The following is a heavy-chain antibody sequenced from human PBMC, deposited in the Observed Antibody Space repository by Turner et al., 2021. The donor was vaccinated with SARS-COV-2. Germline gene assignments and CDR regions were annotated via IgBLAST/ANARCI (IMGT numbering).Heavy chain of an antibody. CDR2: NYYSGST. D-gene: IGHD3-22*01. CDR1: GGSSSSSSYY. V-gene: IGHV4-39*01. J-gene: IGHJ4*02. Sequence: QLQLQESGPGLVKPSETLSLTCTVSGGSSSSSSYYWGWIRQPPGKGLEWIGSNYYSGSTYNNPSLKGRGTISVDTSKNQFSLKLSSVTAADTAVYYCARHKGDYDSSELLGWGQGTLVTVSS. CDR3: ARHKGDYDSSELLG.